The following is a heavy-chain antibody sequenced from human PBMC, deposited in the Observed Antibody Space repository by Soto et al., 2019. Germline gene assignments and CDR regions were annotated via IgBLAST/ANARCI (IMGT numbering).Heavy chain of an antibody. D-gene: IGHD3-10*01. CDR1: GYTFTSYG. J-gene: IGHJ6*02. CDR3: ASTYYYGSGSYYYGMDV. CDR2: ISAYNGNT. V-gene: IGHV1-18*04. Sequence: ASVKVSCKASGYTFTSYGISWVRQAPGQGLEWMGWISAYNGNTNYAQKLQGRVTMTTDTSTSTAYMELRSLRSDDTAVYYCASTYYYGSGSYYYGMDVWGQGTTVTVSS.